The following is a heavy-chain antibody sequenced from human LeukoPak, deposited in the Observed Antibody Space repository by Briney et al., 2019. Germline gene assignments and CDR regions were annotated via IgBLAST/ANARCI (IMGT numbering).Heavy chain of an antibody. CDR3: ARARRPYYDFWSGYSYYFDY. CDR1: GFTFSTYW. CDR2: INQGGSET. D-gene: IGHD3-3*01. Sequence: GESLRLSCETSGFTFSTYWMTWVRQAPGKGLEWVANINQGGSETHYMDSVKGRFTISRDNAKASLDLQLNSLRVEDTAVYYCARARRPYYDFWSGYSYYFDYWGQGTLVAVSS. V-gene: IGHV3-7*03. J-gene: IGHJ4*02.